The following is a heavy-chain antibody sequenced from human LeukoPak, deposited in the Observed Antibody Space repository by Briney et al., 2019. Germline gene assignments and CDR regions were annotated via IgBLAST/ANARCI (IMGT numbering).Heavy chain of an antibody. CDR1: GGTFSSYA. V-gene: IGHV1-69*13. CDR2: IIPIFGTA. D-gene: IGHD3-22*01. J-gene: IGHJ4*02. Sequence: GASVKVSCKASGGTFSSYAISWVRQAPGQGLEWMGGIIPIFGTANYAQKFQGRVTITADESTSTAYMELGSLRSEDTAVYYCASPFLTDYYDSSGYYYWGQGTLVTVSS. CDR3: ASPFLTDYYDSSGYYY.